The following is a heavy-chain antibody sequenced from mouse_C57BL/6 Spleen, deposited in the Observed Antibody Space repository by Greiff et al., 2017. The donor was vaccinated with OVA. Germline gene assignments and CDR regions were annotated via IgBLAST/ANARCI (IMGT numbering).Heavy chain of an antibody. CDR2: IYPGSGST. Sequence: QVHVKQPGAELVKPGASVKLSCKASGYTFTSYWITWVKQRPGQGLEWIGDIYPGSGSTNYNEKFKSKATLTVDTASSTANRQSSSLTSEDSAVDYGARLYYDYDRYFDVGGTGTTVTVSA. D-gene: IGHD2-4*01. CDR1: GYTFTSYW. J-gene: IGHJ1*03. CDR3: ARLYYDYDRYFDV. V-gene: IGHV1-55*01.